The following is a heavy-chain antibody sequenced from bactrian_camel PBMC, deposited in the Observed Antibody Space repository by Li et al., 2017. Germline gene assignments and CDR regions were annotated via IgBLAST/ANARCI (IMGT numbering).Heavy chain of an antibody. V-gene: IGHV3S53*01. Sequence: QVQLVESGGGSVQPGGSLRLSCAISGNTYSLNCLGWFRQAPGMEREQVAVFRYTFGRTTYYADSVKGRFTISRDDARNTVYLQMNNLKPEDTAIYYCAADVGSMSGNSQPNYWGQGTQVTVS. CDR2: FRYTFGRTT. J-gene: IGHJ4*01. CDR3: AADVGSMSGNSQPNY. D-gene: IGHD6*01. CDR1: GNTYSLNC.